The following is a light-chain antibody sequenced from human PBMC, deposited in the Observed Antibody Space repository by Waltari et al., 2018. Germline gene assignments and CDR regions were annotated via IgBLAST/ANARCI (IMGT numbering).Light chain of an antibody. CDR1: QSVSRT. CDR3: QHYVRLPAT. J-gene: IGKJ1*01. Sequence: EIVLTQSPGTLSLSPGERATLSCRARQSVSRTLAWYQQKPGQAPRLLIYGASTRATGIPERFSGGGSGTDFSLTISRLEPEDFALYYCQHYVRLPATFGQGTKVEIK. V-gene: IGKV3-20*01. CDR2: GAS.